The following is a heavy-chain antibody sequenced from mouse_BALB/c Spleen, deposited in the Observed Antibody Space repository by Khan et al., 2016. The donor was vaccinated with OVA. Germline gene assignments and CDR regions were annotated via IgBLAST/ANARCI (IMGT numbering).Heavy chain of an antibody. Sequence: QVQLMQSGAELVRPGTSVKVSCKASGYAFSNYLIEWLKQRPGQGLEWIGVINPGSGGTKYNEKFKDKATLTADTYSSNAYMQLSSLTADDSAVYFCSRSVYGFVAYWCPGTLFTVSA. CDR2: INPGSGGT. V-gene: IGHV1-54*01. CDR3: SRSVYGFVAY. CDR1: GYAFSNYL. D-gene: IGHD1-2*01. J-gene: IGHJ3*01.